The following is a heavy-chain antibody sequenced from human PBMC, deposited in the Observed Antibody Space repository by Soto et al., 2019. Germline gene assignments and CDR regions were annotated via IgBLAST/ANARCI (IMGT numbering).Heavy chain of an antibody. J-gene: IGHJ5*02. D-gene: IGHD3-3*01. CDR3: VGGADLEGRYNWFDP. V-gene: IGHV1-46*01. CDR1: GDTFSSQY. CDR2: INPSRATT. Sequence: QVQLVQSGAEVKKPGASMKVSCKSFGDTFSSQYIHWVRQAPGQGLEWVGLINPSRATTTISQKFQGRVTLTSDTSTRTVYMELRSLRSDDTGIYFCVGGADLEGRYNWFDPWGQGTLVTVSS.